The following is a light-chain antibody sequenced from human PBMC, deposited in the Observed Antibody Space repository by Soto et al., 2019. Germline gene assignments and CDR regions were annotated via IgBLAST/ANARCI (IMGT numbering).Light chain of an antibody. Sequence: EIVLTQSPGTLSLSPGERATLSCRASQSVSSTSLAWYQQKPGQAPRVLIYGASSRATGIPDRFSGSGSGTDFTLTINRLEPEDFAVYYWQQYGSSPPITFGQGTRLEIK. V-gene: IGKV3-20*01. CDR1: QSVSSTS. CDR2: GAS. CDR3: QQYGSSPPIT. J-gene: IGKJ5*01.